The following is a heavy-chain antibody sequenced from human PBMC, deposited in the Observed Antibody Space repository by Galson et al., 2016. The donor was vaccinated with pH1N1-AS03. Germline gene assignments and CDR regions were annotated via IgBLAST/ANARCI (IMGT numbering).Heavy chain of an antibody. CDR3: AREGAAADPDDS. CDR1: GYSISSGYY. D-gene: IGHD6-13*01. V-gene: IGHV4-38-2*02. Sequence: LSLICAISGYSISSGYYWGWIRQPPGKGLEWIGSIYHSGSTYYNPSLKSRITISVDTSKNQFSLNLYSVTAADTAVYYCAREGAAADPDDSWGQGTLVTVSS. J-gene: IGHJ4*02. CDR2: IYHSGST.